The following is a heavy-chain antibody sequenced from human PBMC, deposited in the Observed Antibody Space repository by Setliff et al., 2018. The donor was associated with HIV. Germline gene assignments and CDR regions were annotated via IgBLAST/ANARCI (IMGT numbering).Heavy chain of an antibody. J-gene: IGHJ6*03. CDR1: GGSISSSSYF. Sequence: PSETLSLTCTVSGGSISSSSYFWGWIRQPPGKGLEWIGSVYYSGNTYYNPSLKSRVTISVDTSKNQFSLKLSSVTAADTAVYYCARQRSGYNYPYYYPYYMDVGGKGTTVTVSS. D-gene: IGHD5-12*01. CDR3: ARQRSGYNYPYYYPYYMDV. CDR2: VYYSGNT. V-gene: IGHV4-39*01.